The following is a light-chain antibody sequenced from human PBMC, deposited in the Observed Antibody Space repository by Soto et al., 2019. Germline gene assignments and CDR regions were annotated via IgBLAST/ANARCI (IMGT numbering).Light chain of an antibody. CDR2: LGS. Sequence: DIVMTQSPLSLPVTPGEPASISCRSSQSLLHSNGYNYLDWYLQKPGQSPQLLIYLGSNRASGVPDRFSGSGSGTDFTLKISRVEAEDVGVYYCMQALQTPYHFGPGTKVDIK. J-gene: IGKJ3*01. CDR3: MQALQTPYH. V-gene: IGKV2-28*01. CDR1: QSLLHSNGYNY.